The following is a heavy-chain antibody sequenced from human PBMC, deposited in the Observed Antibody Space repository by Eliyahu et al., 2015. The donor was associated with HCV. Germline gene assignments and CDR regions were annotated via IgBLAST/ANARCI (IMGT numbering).Heavy chain of an antibody. CDR3: ATFDYGGYRVFDH. Sequence: EVQLMESGGGLVKPGGXLXLSCVTSGFHFGTYSMNWVRQTPGRGLEWICSISSAGSYIFFAKSVKGRFTIARDNAKNSLTLQMSRLRVEDTGRYYCATFDYGGYRVFDHWGQGTLVAVSS. V-gene: IGHV3-21*02. J-gene: IGHJ5*02. CDR2: ISSAGSYI. CDR1: GFHFGTYS. D-gene: IGHD4-23*01.